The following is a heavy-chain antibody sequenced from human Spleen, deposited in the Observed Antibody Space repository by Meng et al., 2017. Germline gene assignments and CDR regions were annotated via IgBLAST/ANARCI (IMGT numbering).Heavy chain of an antibody. J-gene: IGHJ5*02. D-gene: IGHD2/OR15-2a*01. CDR2: IYSSGST. Sequence: QVWRRESGPGLVKLSEPLSLTCSVSGGSISLSYWSGIRQPAGKGLEWIGRIYSSGSTNYNPSLKSRVTMSVDTSKNQFSLKLSSVAAADTAVYYCARTLNWFDPWGQGTLVTVSS. CDR1: GGSISLSY. CDR3: ARTLNWFDP. V-gene: IGHV4-4*07.